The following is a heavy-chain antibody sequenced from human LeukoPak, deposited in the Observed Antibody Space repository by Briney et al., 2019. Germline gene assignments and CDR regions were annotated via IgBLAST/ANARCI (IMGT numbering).Heavy chain of an antibody. CDR2: IKPDGSDT. CDR1: GFTFTTHW. CDR3: ARLRLGELSLSY. V-gene: IGHV3-74*01. D-gene: IGHD3-16*02. Sequence: GGSLRLSCGASGFTFTTHWIHWVRQAPGKGLVWVSRIKPDGSDTNYADSVKGRFTISRDNAKNSLYLQMNSLRAEDTAVYYCARLRLGELSLSYWGQGTLVTVSS. J-gene: IGHJ4*02.